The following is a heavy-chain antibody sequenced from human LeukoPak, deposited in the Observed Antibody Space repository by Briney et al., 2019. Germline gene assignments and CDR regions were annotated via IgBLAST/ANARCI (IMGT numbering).Heavy chain of an antibody. J-gene: IGHJ6*02. D-gene: IGHD5-12*01. CDR2: IKQDGSET. V-gene: IGHV3-7*03. CDR3: SKGGGYVRMDV. Sequence: GGSLRLSCAASGFIFSDYWLSWVRQAPGKGLEWVANIKQDGSETHYVDSVKGRFTISRDNAKNSLFLQMNSLRADDAAVYYCSKGGGYVRMDVWGQGTTVTVSS. CDR1: GFIFSDYW.